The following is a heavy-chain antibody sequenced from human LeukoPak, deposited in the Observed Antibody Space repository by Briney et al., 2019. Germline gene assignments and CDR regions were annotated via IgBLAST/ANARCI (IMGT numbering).Heavy chain of an antibody. V-gene: IGHV3-21*01. J-gene: IGHJ4*02. CDR1: GFTFSNYD. CDR3: ARGHTAVTRHFDF. D-gene: IGHD4-17*01. Sequence: GGSLRLSCVASGFTFSNYDMNWVRQAPGKGLEWVSFISSSSSYIYYADSVKGRFTISRDNAKKSLYLQMNSLRAEDTAVYYCARGHTAVTRHFDFWGQGTLVTVSS. CDR2: ISSSSSYI.